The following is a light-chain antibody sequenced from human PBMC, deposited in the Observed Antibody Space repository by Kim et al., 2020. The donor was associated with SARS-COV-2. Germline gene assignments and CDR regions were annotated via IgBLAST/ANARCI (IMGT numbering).Light chain of an antibody. CDR2: SNN. CDR3: AAWDDSLNGRGV. J-gene: IGLJ2*01. V-gene: IGLV1-44*01. CDR1: SSNIGSNT. Sequence: RVTISCSGSSSNIGSNTVNWYQQLPGTAPKLLIYSNNQRPSGVTDRFSGSKSGTSASLAISGLQSEDEADYYCAAWDDSLNGRGVFGGGTQLTVL.